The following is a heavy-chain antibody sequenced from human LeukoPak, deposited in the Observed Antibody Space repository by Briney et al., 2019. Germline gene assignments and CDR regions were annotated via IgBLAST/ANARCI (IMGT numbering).Heavy chain of an antibody. CDR3: TGSFGELSFFAH. V-gene: IGHV3-49*04. CDR1: GFTFGDYS. Sequence: GGSLRLSCTASGFTFGDYSMSWVRQAPGKGLEWIGYIRSKPYGGTTEYAASVKGRFTISRDDSKSIACLQVNSLKTEDTAVYYCTGSFGELSFFAHWGQGTLVTVSS. CDR2: IRSKPYGGTT. J-gene: IGHJ4*02. D-gene: IGHD3-10*01.